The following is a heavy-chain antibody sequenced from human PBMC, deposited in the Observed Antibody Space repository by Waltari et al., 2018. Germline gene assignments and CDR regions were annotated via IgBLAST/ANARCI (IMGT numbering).Heavy chain of an antibody. D-gene: IGHD2-15*01. CDR2: IYTSGST. CDR1: GGSISSYY. V-gene: IGHV4-4*07. J-gene: IGHJ4*02. CDR3: ARELVVVVAATPPADY. Sequence: QVQLQESGPGLVKPSETLSLTCTVSGGSISSYYWSWIRQPAGKGLEWIGRIYTSGSTNYNPSLKSRVTMSVDTSKNQFSLKLSSVTAADTAVYYCARELVVVVAATPPADYWGQGTLVTVSS.